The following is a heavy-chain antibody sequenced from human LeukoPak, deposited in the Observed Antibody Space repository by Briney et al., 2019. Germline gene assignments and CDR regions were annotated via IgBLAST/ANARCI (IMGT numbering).Heavy chain of an antibody. Sequence: PSETLSLTRTVSGGSISSSSYYWGWIRQPPGKGLEWIGSIYYSGSTYYNPSLKSRVTISVDTSKNQFSLKLSSVTAADTAVYYCASSGIAADDYWGQGTLVTVSS. CDR1: GGSISSSSYY. J-gene: IGHJ4*02. CDR2: IYYSGST. D-gene: IGHD6-13*01. V-gene: IGHV4-39*01. CDR3: ASSGIAADDY.